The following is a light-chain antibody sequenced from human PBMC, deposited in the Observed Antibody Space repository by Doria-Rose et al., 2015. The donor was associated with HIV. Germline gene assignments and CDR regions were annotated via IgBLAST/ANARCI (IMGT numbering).Light chain of an antibody. J-gene: IGKJ5*01. CDR3: QQYGASRGT. V-gene: IGKV3-20*01. CDR1: QRVKSRY. CDR2: DAS. Sequence: EIVMTQSPGTLSLSPGERATLSCSASQRVKSRYLAWYQQRPVQAPRLLIYDASTRATGTPDRFRGSGSGTDFTLTISRLGPEEVAVYYCQQYGASRGTFGQGTRLKS.